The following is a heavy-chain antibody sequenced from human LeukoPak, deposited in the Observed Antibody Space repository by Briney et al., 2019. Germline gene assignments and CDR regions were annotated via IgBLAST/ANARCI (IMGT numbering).Heavy chain of an antibody. Sequence: GESLKISCRTSGYTFTSYWITWVRQMPGKGLEWMGRIDPSDSYTKYNPSFQGHVTISADKSISTAYLQWSSLKASDSAMYYCARRYSSDYYWDDWGQGTLVTVSS. J-gene: IGHJ4*02. D-gene: IGHD6-25*01. V-gene: IGHV5-10-1*01. CDR2: IDPSDSYT. CDR1: GYTFTSYW. CDR3: ARRYSSDYYWDD.